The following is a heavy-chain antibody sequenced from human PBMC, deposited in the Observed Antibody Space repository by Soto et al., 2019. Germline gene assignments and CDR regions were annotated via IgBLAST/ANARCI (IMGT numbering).Heavy chain of an antibody. V-gene: IGHV3-23*01. CDR1: GFAFSSYA. D-gene: IGHD6-19*01. J-gene: IGHJ4*02. Sequence: PGGSLRLSCAASGFAFSSYAMSWVRQAPGKGLEWVSAISGSGGSTYYADSVKGRFTISRDNSKNTLYLQMTSLRAEDTAVYYCAKDRRPRGIAVAGSEIDYWGQGTLVTVSS. CDR2: ISGSGGST. CDR3: AKDRRPRGIAVAGSEIDY.